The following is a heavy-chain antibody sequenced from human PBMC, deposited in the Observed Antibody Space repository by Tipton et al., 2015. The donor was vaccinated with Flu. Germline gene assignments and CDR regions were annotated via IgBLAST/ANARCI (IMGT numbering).Heavy chain of an antibody. CDR2: ISFDGNDK. D-gene: IGHD5-12*01. CDR1: GFTFDSYG. V-gene: IGHV3-30*03. CDR3: ARVYRTYYFDY. Sequence: QLVQSGGGLVQPGGSLRLSCAASGFTFDSYGLHWVRQAPGKGLEWVAFISFDGNDKSYVDSVKGRFTISRDKSKNTAYLQMNSLRVDDTAVYYCARVYRTYYFDYWGQGTLVAVSS. J-gene: IGHJ4*02.